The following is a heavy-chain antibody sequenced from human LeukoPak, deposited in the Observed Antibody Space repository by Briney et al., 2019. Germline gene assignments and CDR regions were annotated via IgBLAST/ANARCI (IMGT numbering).Heavy chain of an antibody. V-gene: IGHV3-30*02. CDR3: AKDSVEDIVVVVAATGAFDI. D-gene: IGHD2-15*01. CDR2: IRYDGSNK. Sequence: GGSLRLSCAASGFTFSSYGMHWVRQAPGKGLEWVAFIRYDGSNKYYADSVKGRFTISRDNSKNTLYLQMNSLRAEDTAVYYCAKDSVEDIVVVVAATGAFDIWGQGTMVTVSS. J-gene: IGHJ3*02. CDR1: GFTFSSYG.